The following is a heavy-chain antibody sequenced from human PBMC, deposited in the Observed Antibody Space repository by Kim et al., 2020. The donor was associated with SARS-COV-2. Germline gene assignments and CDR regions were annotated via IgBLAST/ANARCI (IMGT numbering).Heavy chain of an antibody. D-gene: IGHD2-2*01. CDR2: IYYSGST. V-gene: IGHV4-39*01. J-gene: IGHJ5*02. Sequence: SETLSLTCTVSGGSISSSSYYWGWIRQPPGKGLEWIGSIYYSGSTYYNPSLKSRVTISVDTSKNQFSLKLSSVTAADTAVYYCARNLAELGYCSSTSCLNWFDPWGQGTLVTVSS. CDR3: ARNLAELGYCSSTSCLNWFDP. CDR1: GGSISSSSYY.